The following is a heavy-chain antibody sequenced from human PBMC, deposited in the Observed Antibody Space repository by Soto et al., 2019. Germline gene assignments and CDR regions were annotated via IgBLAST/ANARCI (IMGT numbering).Heavy chain of an antibody. D-gene: IGHD2-21*02. CDR2: ISATGST. J-gene: IGHJ4*02. V-gene: IGHV4-59*01. CDR3: ARHPYDATAAPLI. CDR1: GNSISRYY. Sequence: SETLSLTCTVSGNSISRYYWSWVRQPPGKTLEWIGYISATGSTRYNPSLESRVTMSVDTSKNQFSLSLTSVTAADTAVYFCARHPYDATAAPLIGGQGALVTVSS.